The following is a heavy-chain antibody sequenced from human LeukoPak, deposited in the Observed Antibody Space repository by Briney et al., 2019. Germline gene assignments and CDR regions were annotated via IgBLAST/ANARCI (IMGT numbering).Heavy chain of an antibody. V-gene: IGHV3-33*06. CDR1: GFTFSSYG. D-gene: IGHD3-10*01. J-gene: IGHJ4*02. CDR3: AKDLNYYGSKKTTTGGVDY. CDR2: IWYDGSNK. Sequence: GGSLRLSCAASGFTFSSYGMHWVRQAPGKGLEWVAVIWYDGSNKYYADSVKGRFTISRDNSKNTLYLQMNSLRAEDTAVYYCAKDLNYYGSKKTTTGGVDYWGQGTLVTVSS.